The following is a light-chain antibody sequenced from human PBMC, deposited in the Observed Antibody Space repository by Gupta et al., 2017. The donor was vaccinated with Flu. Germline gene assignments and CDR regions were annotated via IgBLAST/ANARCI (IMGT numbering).Light chain of an antibody. CDR1: QSIRDW. J-gene: IGKJ2*01. Sequence: PSTLSASVGDRVTITCRASQSIRDWLAWYQQKPGKAPHLLIYKASTLESGVPSRFSGSGSGTEFTLTISSLQPDDFATYYCQQYDTYTGIFGQGTKLEIK. V-gene: IGKV1-5*03. CDR2: KAS. CDR3: QQYDTYTGI.